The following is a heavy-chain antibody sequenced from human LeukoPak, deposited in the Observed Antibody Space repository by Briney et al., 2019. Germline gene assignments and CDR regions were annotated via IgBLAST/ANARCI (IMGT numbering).Heavy chain of an antibody. Sequence: SETLSLTCTVSGGSISSGNYYWSWIRQPAGKGLEWIGRMYTSGSTNYNPSLKSRVTISVDTSKNQFSLKLSSVTATDTAVYYCTRPYYYDSSGSPDYWGQGTLVTVSS. CDR2: MYTSGST. CDR1: GGSISSGNYY. J-gene: IGHJ4*02. V-gene: IGHV4-61*02. D-gene: IGHD3-22*01. CDR3: TRPYYYDSSGSPDY.